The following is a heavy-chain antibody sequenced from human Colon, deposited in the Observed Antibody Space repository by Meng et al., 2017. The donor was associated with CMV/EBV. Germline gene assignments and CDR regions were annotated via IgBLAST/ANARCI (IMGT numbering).Heavy chain of an antibody. V-gene: IGHV4-59*01. CDR3: ARVVSAAYDFWNGHEDY. J-gene: IGHJ4*02. CDR2: VYYSGST. D-gene: IGHD3-3*01. Sequence: SETLSLTCTVSGGSISGSFWSWIRQPPGKGPEWIGYVYYSGSTKYNPSLKSRATISVDTSKNQFSLSLSSVTAADTAVYYCARVVSAAYDFWNGHEDYWGQGMLVTVSS. CDR1: GGSISGSF.